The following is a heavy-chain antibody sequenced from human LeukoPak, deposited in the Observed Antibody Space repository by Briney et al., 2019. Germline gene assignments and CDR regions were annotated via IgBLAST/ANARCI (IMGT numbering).Heavy chain of an antibody. CDR2: ISGSGGST. Sequence: PGGSLRLSCAASGFTFSSYGMSWVRQAPGKGLEWVSAISGSGGSTYYADSVKGRFTISRANAKNSLYLQMNTLRAEDTAVYYCARSVDHGFGEGIIDYWGQGTLVTVSS. D-gene: IGHD3-10*01. J-gene: IGHJ4*02. CDR3: ARSVDHGFGEGIIDY. CDR1: GFTFSSYG. V-gene: IGHV3-23*01.